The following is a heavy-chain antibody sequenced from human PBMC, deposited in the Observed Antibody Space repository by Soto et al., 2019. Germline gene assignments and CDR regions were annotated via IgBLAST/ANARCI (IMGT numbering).Heavy chain of an antibody. Sequence: QVQLVESGGGVVQPGRSLRLSCAASGFSFSSYGMNWVRQAPGKGLEWVAGIWFDVSNIGYANSVKGRFTVSRDNSQNTLYLQIESFGDENTALYYGARDEIRIWAFVVSVDYWGRGTLVTVSS. CDR3: ARDEIRIWAFVVSVDY. D-gene: IGHD5-18*01. J-gene: IGHJ4*02. CDR1: GFSFSSYG. V-gene: IGHV3-33*01. CDR2: IWFDVSNI.